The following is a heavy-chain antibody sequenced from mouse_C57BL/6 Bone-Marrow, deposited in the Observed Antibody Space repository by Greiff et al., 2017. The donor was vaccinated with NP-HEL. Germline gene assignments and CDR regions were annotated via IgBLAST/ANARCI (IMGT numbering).Heavy chain of an antibody. CDR3: ARRGYGSSYWYFDV. V-gene: IGHV1-63*01. Sequence: VHLVESGAELVRPGTSVKMSCKASGYTFTNYWIGWAKQRPGHGLEWIGDIYPGGGYTNYNEKFKGKATLTADKSSSTSYMPFSSLTSEDSAIYYCARRGYGSSYWYFDVWGTGNTVNVSS. CDR2: IYPGGGYT. CDR1: GYTFTNYW. J-gene: IGHJ1*03. D-gene: IGHD1-1*01.